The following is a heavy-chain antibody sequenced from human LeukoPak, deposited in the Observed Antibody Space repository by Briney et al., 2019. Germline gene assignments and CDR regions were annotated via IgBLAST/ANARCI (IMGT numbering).Heavy chain of an antibody. V-gene: IGHV3-7*01. J-gene: IGHJ4*02. Sequence: QPGGSLRLSRAASGFTFSAYWMSWVRQAPGKGLEWVANIKQDGGETYYVDSVKGRFTISRDNAKNSLYLQMNSLRAEDTAVYYCARQTWIQIFDYWGQGTLVTVSS. CDR1: GFTFSAYW. D-gene: IGHD5-18*01. CDR2: IKQDGGET. CDR3: ARQTWIQIFDY.